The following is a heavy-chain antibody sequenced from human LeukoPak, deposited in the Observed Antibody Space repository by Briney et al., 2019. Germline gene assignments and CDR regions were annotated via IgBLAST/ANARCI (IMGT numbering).Heavy chain of an antibody. V-gene: IGHV2-70*04. Sequence: SGPALVKPTQTLTLTCTFSGFSLSTSGMRVSWIRQPPGKALEWLARIDWDDDKFYSTSLKTRLTISKDTSKNQVVLTVTNMDPVDTATYYCARHYYDSSGTYYYYYMDVWGKGTTVTVSS. D-gene: IGHD3-22*01. CDR3: ARHYYDSSGTYYYYYMDV. CDR1: GFSLSTSGMR. CDR2: IDWDDDK. J-gene: IGHJ6*03.